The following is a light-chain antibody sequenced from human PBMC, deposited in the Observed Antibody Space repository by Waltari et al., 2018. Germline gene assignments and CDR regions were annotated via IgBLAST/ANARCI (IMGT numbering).Light chain of an antibody. V-gene: IGKV2-30*01. CDR1: QSLVDSDGNTY. CDR2: KVS. CDR3: MQGTHWPLT. J-gene: IGKJ4*01. Sequence: DVVMTQSPLSLPVTVGQPASISCRSSQSLVDSDGNTYLNLFQQRPGQSPRRLVYKVSNRDAGVPDRFSGSGSGTDFTLKISRVESEDVGVYYCMQGTHWPLTFGGGTKVEIK.